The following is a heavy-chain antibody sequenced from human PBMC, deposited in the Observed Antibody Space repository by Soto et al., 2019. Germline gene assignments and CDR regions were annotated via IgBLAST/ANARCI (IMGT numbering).Heavy chain of an antibody. CDR3: VRGWRDVDY. Sequence: VQLLESGGGLVQSGGSLRLSCAASGFTFSDYAMSWVRKAPGKGLDWVSSISTGGGSTYYADSVKGRFTVSRDNSKNALYLQTNSLRAEDTAVYYCVRGWRDVDYWGQGTLVTVSS. V-gene: IGHV3-23*01. J-gene: IGHJ4*02. CDR2: ISTGGGST. D-gene: IGHD3-3*01. CDR1: GFTFSDYA.